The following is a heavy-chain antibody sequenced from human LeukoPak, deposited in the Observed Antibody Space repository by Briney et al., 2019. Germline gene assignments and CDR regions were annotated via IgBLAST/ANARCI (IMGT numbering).Heavy chain of an antibody. D-gene: IGHD3-10*01. V-gene: IGHV3-23*01. Sequence: GGSLRLSCAASGLNLTTYAMGWVRQAPGKGLEWVSVISDRGDSTYYGDSVKGRFTISRDNSKNTLYLQMNSLRAEDTAFYYCAKGSAQYYFDSWGQGTLVTVSS. J-gene: IGHJ4*02. CDR3: AKGSAQYYFDS. CDR2: ISDRGDST. CDR1: GLNLTTYA.